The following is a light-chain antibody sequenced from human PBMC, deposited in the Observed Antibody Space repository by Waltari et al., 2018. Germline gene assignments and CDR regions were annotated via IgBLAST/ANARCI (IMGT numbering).Light chain of an antibody. Sequence: VLTQEPSVTVSPAGTVPLPCPSTTGVLTTRDYQNWFQQKPGQSPTTLIYDTDKRHPWTPARFSGSLLGGKAALTLSNVQPEDEADYYCSLYYGDARWVFGGGTKLTVL. V-gene: IGLV7-43*01. CDR1: TGVLTTRDY. J-gene: IGLJ3*02. CDR3: SLYYGDARWV. CDR2: DTD.